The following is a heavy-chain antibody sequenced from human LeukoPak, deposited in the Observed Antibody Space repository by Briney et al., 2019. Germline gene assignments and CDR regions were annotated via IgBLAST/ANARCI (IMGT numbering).Heavy chain of an antibody. CDR2: ISGSGGST. D-gene: IGHD2-2*01. CDR1: GFTFSSYA. J-gene: IGHJ6*02. Sequence: PGGSLRLSCAASGFTFSSYAMSWVRQAPGKGLEWVSAISGSGGSTYYADSVKGRFTISRDNSKNTLYLQMNSLRAEDTAVYYCAKDFGLLLHYYYGMDVWGQGTTVTVSS. V-gene: IGHV3-23*01. CDR3: AKDFGLLLHYYYGMDV.